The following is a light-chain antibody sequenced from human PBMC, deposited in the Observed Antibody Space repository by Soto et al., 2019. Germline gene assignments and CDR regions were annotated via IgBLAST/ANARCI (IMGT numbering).Light chain of an antibody. CDR1: SSDVGGYNY. CDR3: CSYAGSYSYV. Sequence: QSLLTQPRSVSGSPGQSVAISCTGTSSDVGGYNYVSWYQQHPGKAPKLMIYDVTKRPSGVPDRFSASKSGNTASLTISGLQADDEADYYCCSYAGSYSYVFGTGTKV. V-gene: IGLV2-11*01. CDR2: DVT. J-gene: IGLJ1*01.